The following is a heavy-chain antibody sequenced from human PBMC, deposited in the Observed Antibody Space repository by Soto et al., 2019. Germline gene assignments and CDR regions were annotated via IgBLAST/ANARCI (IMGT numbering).Heavy chain of an antibody. Sequence: FRSRGLRCHHQAPGKGLEWISAVSGSGGSTYYADSVKGRFTISRDNSKDTLYLQMNNLRAEDTAVYYCAKPPDYNWNDYWGQGTLVTVSS. D-gene: IGHD1-20*01. CDR3: AKPPDYNWNDY. V-gene: IGHV3-23*01. J-gene: IGHJ4*02. CDR2: VSGSGGST. CDR1: FRSRG.